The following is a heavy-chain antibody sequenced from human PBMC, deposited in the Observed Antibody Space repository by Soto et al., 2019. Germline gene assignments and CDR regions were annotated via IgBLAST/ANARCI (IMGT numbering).Heavy chain of an antibody. J-gene: IGHJ1*01. Sequence: GGSLRLSCAASGFTFDDYAMHGVRQVPGKGLEWVSGINWNSGSIGYGDSVKGRFAISRDNAKNSLHLQMNSLSAEDTAFYYCVKDESINWYSGHFRHWGQGTLVTVSS. D-gene: IGHD6-13*01. V-gene: IGHV3-9*01. CDR3: VKDESINWYSGHFRH. CDR2: INWNSGSI. CDR1: GFTFDDYA.